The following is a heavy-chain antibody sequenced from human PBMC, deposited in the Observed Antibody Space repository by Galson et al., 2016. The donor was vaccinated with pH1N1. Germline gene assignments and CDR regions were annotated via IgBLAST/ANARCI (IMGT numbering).Heavy chain of an antibody. CDR3: PKANAGGTSYIIDY. Sequence: SLRLSCAASGFTFKNYAMHWVRQAPGMGLEWVGVISDDGSKTWSRDSLKGRFIVSRDNSKSTLYLQMDSLRGEDSAVYYCPKANAGGTSYIIDYWGQGTLVTVSP. D-gene: IGHD1-26*01. J-gene: IGHJ4*02. CDR2: ISDDGSKT. CDR1: GFTFKNYA. V-gene: IGHV3-30*18.